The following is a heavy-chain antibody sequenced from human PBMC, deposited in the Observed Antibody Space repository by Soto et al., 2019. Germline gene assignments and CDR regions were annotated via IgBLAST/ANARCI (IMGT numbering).Heavy chain of an antibody. CDR3: ARASTISWGVFDY. CDR1: GFSFGKHA. V-gene: IGHV3-23*01. Sequence: EVQLLESGGGLVQPGGSLRLSCAASGFSFGKHAMTWVRQAPGKGLEWFSAISGNSANTFFADFVKGRFIISRDNSKSTLYLQMNSLRVEDTAIYYCARASTISWGVFDYWGQGALIIVSS. CDR2: ISGNSANT. D-gene: IGHD3-10*01. J-gene: IGHJ4*02.